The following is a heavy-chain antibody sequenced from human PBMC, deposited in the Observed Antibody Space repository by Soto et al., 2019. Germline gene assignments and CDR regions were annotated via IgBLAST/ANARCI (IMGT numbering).Heavy chain of an antibody. CDR1: SGSISSGGYS. Sequence: TLSLTCAVSSGSISSGGYSWSWIRQPPGKGLEWIGYIYHSGSTYYNPSLKSRVTISVDRSKNQFSLKLSSVTAADTAVYYCARASYGDSKYYFDYWGQGTLVTVSS. D-gene: IGHD4-17*01. CDR3: ARASYGDSKYYFDY. V-gene: IGHV4-30-2*01. CDR2: IYHSGST. J-gene: IGHJ4*02.